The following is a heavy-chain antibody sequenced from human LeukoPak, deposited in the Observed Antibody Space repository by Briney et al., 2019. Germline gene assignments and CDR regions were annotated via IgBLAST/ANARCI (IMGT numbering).Heavy chain of an antibody. CDR2: INSSSSYI. D-gene: IGHD3-16*01. Sequence: GGSLRLSCTASGFTFSSYSMNWVRQAPGKGLEWVSSINSSSSYIYYADSVRGRFTISRDNAKNSLYLQMNSLRAEDTGVYYCARGGVFDAFDIWGQGTMVTVSS. V-gene: IGHV3-21*01. CDR3: ARGGVFDAFDI. J-gene: IGHJ3*02. CDR1: GFTFSSYS.